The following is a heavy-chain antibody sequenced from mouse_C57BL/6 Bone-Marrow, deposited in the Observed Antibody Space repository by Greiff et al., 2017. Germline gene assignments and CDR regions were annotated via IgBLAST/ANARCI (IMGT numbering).Heavy chain of an antibody. Sequence: QVQLQQSGAELARPGASVKLSCKASGYTFTSYGIRWVKQRTGQGLEWIGEIYPRSGNTYYNEKFKGKATLTADQSSSTASLELRSLTSEDAAVYVCARGIYYDYDEGCAYWGQGTLVTVSA. CDR1: GYTFTSYG. CDR3: ARGIYYDYDEGCAY. J-gene: IGHJ3*01. D-gene: IGHD2-4*01. CDR2: IYPRSGNT. V-gene: IGHV1-81*01.